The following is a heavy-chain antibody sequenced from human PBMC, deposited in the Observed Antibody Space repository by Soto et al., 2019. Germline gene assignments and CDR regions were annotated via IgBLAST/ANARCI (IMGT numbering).Heavy chain of an antibody. D-gene: IGHD4-4*01. CDR2: INPNSGGT. CDR3: ARLTTVTDKTVDS. J-gene: IGHJ4*02. Sequence: ASVKVSCKASGYTFTGYYMHWVRQAPGQGLEWMGWINPNSGGTNYAQKFQGRVTMTRDTSISTAYMELSRLRSDDTAVYYCARLTTVTDKTVDSWGQGTLVTVSS. V-gene: IGHV1-2*02. CDR1: GYTFTGYY.